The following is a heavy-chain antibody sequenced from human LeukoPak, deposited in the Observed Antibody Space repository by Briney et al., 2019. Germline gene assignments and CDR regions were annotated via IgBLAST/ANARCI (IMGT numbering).Heavy chain of an antibody. J-gene: IGHJ4*02. Sequence: PAGSLRLSCAASGLTFSSYAMHWVRQAPGKGLEYVSAISSNGGSTYYANSVKGRFTISRGNSKNTLYLQMGSLRAEDMAVYYCARDHGGNSFDYWGQGTLVTVSS. CDR2: ISSNGGST. CDR1: GLTFSSYA. CDR3: ARDHGGNSFDY. D-gene: IGHD4-23*01. V-gene: IGHV3-64*01.